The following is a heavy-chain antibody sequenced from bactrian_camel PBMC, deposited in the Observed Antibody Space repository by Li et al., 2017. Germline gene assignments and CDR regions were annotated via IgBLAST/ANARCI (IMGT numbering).Heavy chain of an antibody. Sequence: HVQLVESGGGSVQAGGSLNLSCAVSGYTRSYNCMYWFRQAPGKGREWVSTIFSDGSETDYADSVKGRFTVSRDNAKNTVYLQMNSLISEDTALYYCTTSNVGSLSRSQATQVTVS. CDR1: GYTRSYNC. V-gene: IGHV3S6*01. CDR2: IFSDGSET. J-gene: IGHJ4*01. D-gene: IGHD2*01.